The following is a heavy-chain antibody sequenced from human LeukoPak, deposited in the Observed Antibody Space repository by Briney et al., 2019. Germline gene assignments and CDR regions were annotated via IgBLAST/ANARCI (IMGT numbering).Heavy chain of an antibody. V-gene: IGHV3-7*03. CDR3: TTDTWYSAGH. CDR1: GFIFSGSW. D-gene: IGHD2-15*01. J-gene: IGHJ4*02. CDR2: IKKDGSEK. Sequence: GGSLRLSCTASGFIFSGSWMAWIRQAPGKGLEWVAIIKKDGSEKYYVDSMKGRFTISRDNAKSSLFLQMNSLRAEDTAIYYCTTDTWYSAGHWGQGTLVTVSS.